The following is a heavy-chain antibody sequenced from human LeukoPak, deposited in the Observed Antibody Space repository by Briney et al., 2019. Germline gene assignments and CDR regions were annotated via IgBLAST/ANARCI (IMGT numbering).Heavy chain of an antibody. V-gene: IGHV3-48*03. J-gene: IGHJ4*02. Sequence: GGSLRLSCAASGFTFSSYEMNWVRQAPGKGLGWVSYISGSGYTIYYADSVKGRFTISRDNAKNSLYLQMSSLRAEDTAVYYCARVSIYSYGHFDFWGQGTLVTVSS. CDR1: GFTFSSYE. CDR2: ISGSGYTI. CDR3: ARVSIYSYGHFDF. D-gene: IGHD5-18*01.